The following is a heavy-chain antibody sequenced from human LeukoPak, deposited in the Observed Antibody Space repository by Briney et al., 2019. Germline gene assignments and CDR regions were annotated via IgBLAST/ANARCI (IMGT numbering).Heavy chain of an antibody. CDR2: IGTAGDP. J-gene: IGHJ4*02. CDR1: GFTFSSYD. V-gene: IGHV3-13*05. D-gene: IGHD6-13*01. Sequence: GGSLRLSCAASGFTFSSYDMHWVRQATGKCLEWVSAIGTAGDPYYPGSVKGRFTISRENAKNSLYLQMNSLRAGDTAVYYCARANSRADSSSWHSYYFDYWGQGTLVTVSS. CDR3: ARANSRADSSSWHSYYFDY.